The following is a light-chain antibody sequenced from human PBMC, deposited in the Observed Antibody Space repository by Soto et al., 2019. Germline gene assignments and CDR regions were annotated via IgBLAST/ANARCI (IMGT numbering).Light chain of an antibody. CDR1: QSVSSY. CDR2: GAS. J-gene: IGKJ1*01. CDR3: QQYGSSPWT. Sequence: EIVMTQSPATLSVSPGERATLSCRASQSVSSYLAWYQQKPGQAPRLLIYGASSRATGIPARFSGSGSGTEFTLTISRLEPEDFAVYYCQQYGSSPWTFGQGTKVDTK. V-gene: IGKV3-20*01.